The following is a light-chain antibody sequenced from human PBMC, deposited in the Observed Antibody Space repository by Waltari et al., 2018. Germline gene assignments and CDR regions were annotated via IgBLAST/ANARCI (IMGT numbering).Light chain of an antibody. CDR3: QQYDTPPYS. CDR2: DAS. CDR1: QDISNY. Sequence: DIQMTQSPSSLSAFLGDRVNITCEASQDISNYLNWYQQKAGKVPKLLISDASTLETGVPSRLSGTGSGTLFTLTISRLQPEDIGTYYCQQYDTPPYSFGQGTKVEMK. J-gene: IGKJ2*03. V-gene: IGKV1-33*01.